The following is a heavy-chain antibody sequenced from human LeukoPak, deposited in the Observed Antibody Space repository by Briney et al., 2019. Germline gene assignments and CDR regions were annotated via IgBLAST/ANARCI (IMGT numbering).Heavy chain of an antibody. CDR1: GGSISSYY. D-gene: IGHD4-17*01. CDR3: AREDGDYSVFDY. CDR2: IYYSGST. Sequence: SETLSLTCTVSGGSISSYYWNWIRQPPGKGLEWIGYIYYSGSTNYNPSLNSRVTISLDTSKNQFSLKLSSVTAADTAVYYCAREDGDYSVFDYWGQGTLVTVSS. J-gene: IGHJ4*02. V-gene: IGHV4-59*01.